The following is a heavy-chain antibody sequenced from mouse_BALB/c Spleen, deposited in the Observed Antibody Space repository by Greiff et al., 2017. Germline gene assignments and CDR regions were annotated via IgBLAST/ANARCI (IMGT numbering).Heavy chain of an antibody. CDR1: GYSITSDYA. V-gene: IGHV3-2*02. J-gene: IGHJ4*01. Sequence: EVKLVESGPGLVKPSQSLSLTCTVTGYSITSDYAWNWIRQFPGNKLEWMGYISYSGSTSYNPSLKSRISITRDTSKNQFFLQLNSVTTEDTATYYGARFLTGYAMDYWGQGTSVTVSA. CDR3: ARFLTGYAMDY. D-gene: IGHD4-1*01. CDR2: ISYSGST.